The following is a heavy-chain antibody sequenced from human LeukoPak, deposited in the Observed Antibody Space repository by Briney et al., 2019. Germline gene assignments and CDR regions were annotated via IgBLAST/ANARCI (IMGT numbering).Heavy chain of an antibody. V-gene: IGHV4-4*02. D-gene: IGHD6-19*01. J-gene: IGHJ4*02. CDR2: IYHGWDT. Sequence: SETLSLTCAVSGGSITRHSWWSWVRQPPGKGLEGIGEIYHGWDTNYDPSGKSRVTMSVDKSKNHFSLNLRSVTAADTAIYYCASHVTVLGTRGFDYWGQGILVTVSS. CDR3: ASHVTVLGTRGFDY. CDR1: GGSITRHSW.